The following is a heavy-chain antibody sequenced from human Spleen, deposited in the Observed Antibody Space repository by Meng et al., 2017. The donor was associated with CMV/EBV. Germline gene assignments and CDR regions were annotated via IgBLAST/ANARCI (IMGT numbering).Heavy chain of an antibody. D-gene: IGHD6-6*01. J-gene: IGHJ4*02. V-gene: IGHV3-74*01. CDR2: INSDGSST. CDR1: GFTFSSYW. CDR3: ASRILSSSSRDY. Sequence: GESLKISCAASGFTFSSYWMHWVRQAPGKGLVWVSRINSDGSSTSYADSVKGRFTISRDNAKNTLYLQMNSLRAEDTAVYYCASRILSSSSRDYWGQGTLVTVS.